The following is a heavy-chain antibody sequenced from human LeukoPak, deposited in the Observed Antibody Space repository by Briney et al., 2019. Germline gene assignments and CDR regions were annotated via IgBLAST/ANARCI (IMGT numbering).Heavy chain of an antibody. V-gene: IGHV4-34*01. CDR3: ARQNNTYHHYNLGWFDP. J-gene: IGHJ5*02. CDR2: INHSGST. D-gene: IGHD5-24*01. Sequence: PSETLSLTCAVYGGSFSGYYWSWIRQPPGKGLEWIGEINHSGSTNYNPSLKSRVTISVDTSKNQFSLKLSSVTAADTAVYYCARQNNTYHHYNLGWFDPWGQGTLVTVSS. CDR1: GGSFSGYY.